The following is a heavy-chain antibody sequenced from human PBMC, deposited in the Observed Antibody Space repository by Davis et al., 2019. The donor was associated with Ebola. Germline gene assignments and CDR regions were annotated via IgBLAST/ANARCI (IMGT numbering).Heavy chain of an antibody. J-gene: IGHJ4*02. Sequence: PGGSLRLSCATSGFMFTSYWMSWVRQAPGKGLEWVANIKQDGSEKYYVDSVKGRFTISRDNAKKSLYLQMSSLSAADTAMYYCARDCSSATCLNYWGQGTLVTVSS. D-gene: IGHD2-2*01. CDR1: GFMFTSYW. CDR3: ARDCSSATCLNY. CDR2: IKQDGSEK. V-gene: IGHV3-7*03.